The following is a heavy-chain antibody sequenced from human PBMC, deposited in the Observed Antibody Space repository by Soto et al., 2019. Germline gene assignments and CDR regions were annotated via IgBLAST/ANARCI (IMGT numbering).Heavy chain of an antibody. V-gene: IGHV3-21*01. J-gene: IGHJ6*03. CDR1: GFTFSSYS. Sequence: GGSLRLSCAASGFTFSSYSMNWVRQAPGKGLEWVSSISSSSSYIYYADSVKGRFTISRDNAKNSLYLQMNSLRAEDTAVYYCARDPERDIVATIEDYYYMDVWGKGTTVTVSS. CDR3: ARDPERDIVATIEDYYYMDV. D-gene: IGHD5-12*01. CDR2: ISSSSSYI.